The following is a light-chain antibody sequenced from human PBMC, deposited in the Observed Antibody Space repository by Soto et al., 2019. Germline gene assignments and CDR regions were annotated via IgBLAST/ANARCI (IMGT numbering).Light chain of an antibody. V-gene: IGKV1-5*01. CDR2: AAS. J-gene: IGKJ1*01. CDR3: QQYNSYPWT. CDR1: HSISSC. Sequence: DIKMTQSPATLSVSVGDRVTITCRASHSISSCLAWYQQKPGKAPKLLIYAASTLHSGVPSRFSGSGSGTDFTLTISCLQPEDFAPYYCQQYNSYPWTFGQGTKVDIK.